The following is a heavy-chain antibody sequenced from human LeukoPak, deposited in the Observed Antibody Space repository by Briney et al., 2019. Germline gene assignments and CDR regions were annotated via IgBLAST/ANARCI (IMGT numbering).Heavy chain of an antibody. J-gene: IGHJ2*01. CDR2: ISYSGST. V-gene: IGHV4-59*01. CDR3: ARAGVVSNPNSYWYFDL. D-gene: IGHD3-3*01. CDR1: GFTFSSYA. Sequence: GALRLSCAASGFTFSSYAMHCIRQPPGKGREWSGYISYSGSTNYNPSLESRVTISVDTSKNQFSLRLSSVTAADTAVYYCARAGVVSNPNSYWYFDLWGRGTLVTVSS.